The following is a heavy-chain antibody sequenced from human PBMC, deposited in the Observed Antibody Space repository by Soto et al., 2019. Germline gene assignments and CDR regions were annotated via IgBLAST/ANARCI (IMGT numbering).Heavy chain of an antibody. D-gene: IGHD4-17*01. V-gene: IGHV4-30-2*01. CDR3: AREGHGDGSIY. J-gene: IGHJ4*02. CDR2: IYHSGST. CDR1: GSSISSGGYS. Sequence: QLQLQESGSGLVKPSQTLSLTCAVSGSSISSGGYSWGWIRQPPGKGLEWIGYIYHSGSTYYNPSLRCRATISVDRSKNQFSLKLSSVTAADTAGYYCAREGHGDGSIYWGQGTLVTVSS.